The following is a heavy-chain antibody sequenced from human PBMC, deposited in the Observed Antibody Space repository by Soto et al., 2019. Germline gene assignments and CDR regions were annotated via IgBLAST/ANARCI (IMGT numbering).Heavy chain of an antibody. CDR2: ISGSGDST. J-gene: IGHJ5*02. V-gene: IGHV3-23*01. CDR1: GFTFSSYA. CDR3: AKDRIAAGNWFDP. Sequence: GGSLRLSCAASGFTFSSYAMSWVRQSPGKGLEWVSTISGSGDSTYYAVSVEGRFTISRGTSKNTLYLQMNSLRAEDTAVYYCAKDRIAAGNWFDPWGQGTLVTVSS. D-gene: IGHD6-25*01.